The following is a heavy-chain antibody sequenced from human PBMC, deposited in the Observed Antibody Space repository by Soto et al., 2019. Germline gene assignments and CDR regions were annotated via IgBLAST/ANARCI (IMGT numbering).Heavy chain of an antibody. CDR3: ARCMLVFSATYGMDV. J-gene: IGHJ6*02. V-gene: IGHV3-30-3*01. CDR2: ISYDGSNK. Sequence: QVQLVESGGGVVQPGRSLRLSCAASGFTFSSYAMHWVRQAPGKGLEWVAVISYDGSNKYYADSVKGRFTISRDNSKNTLYLQMNSLIAEDTAVYYCARCMLVFSATYGMDVWGQGTTVTVSS. D-gene: IGHD2-8*01. CDR1: GFTFSSYA.